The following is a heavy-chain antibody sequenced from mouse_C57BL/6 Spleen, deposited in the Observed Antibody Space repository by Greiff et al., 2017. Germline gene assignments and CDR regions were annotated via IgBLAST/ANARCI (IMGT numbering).Heavy chain of an antibody. D-gene: IGHD2-1*01. CDR1: GYTFTDYY. Sequence: EVQLQQSGPELVKPGASVKISCKASGYTFTDYYMNWVKQSHGKSLEWIGDINPNNGGTSYNQKFKGKATLTVDKSSSTAYMELRSLTSEDSAVYYCARRAYGNYLDYWGQGTTLTVSS. CDR3: ARRAYGNYLDY. V-gene: IGHV1-26*01. CDR2: INPNNGGT. J-gene: IGHJ2*01.